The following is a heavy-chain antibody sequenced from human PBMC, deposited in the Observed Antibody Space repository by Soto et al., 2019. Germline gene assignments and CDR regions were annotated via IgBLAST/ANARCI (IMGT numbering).Heavy chain of an antibody. CDR1: GGSISSYY. D-gene: IGHD3-22*01. CDR2: IYYSGST. J-gene: IGHJ4*02. V-gene: IGHV4-59*08. Sequence: SETLSLTCTVSGGSISSYYWSWIRQPPGKGLEWIGYIYYSGSTNYNPSLKSRVTISVDTSKNQFSLKLSSVTAADTAVYYCARLPTYYYDSSGENFDYWGQGTLVTVSS. CDR3: ARLPTYYYDSSGENFDY.